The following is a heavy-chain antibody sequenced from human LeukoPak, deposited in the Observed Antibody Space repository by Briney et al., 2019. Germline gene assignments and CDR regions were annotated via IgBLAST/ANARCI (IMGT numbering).Heavy chain of an antibody. V-gene: IGHV1-2*02. CDR1: GYTFTGYY. CDR3: AGDLRRHINWFDP. J-gene: IGHJ5*02. D-gene: IGHD4-17*01. CDR2: INPNSGGT. Sequence: VASVKVSCKASGYTFTGYYMHWVRQAPGQGLEWMGWINPNSGGTNYAQKFQGRVTMTRDTSISTAYMELSRLRSDDTAVYYCAGDLRRHINWFDPWGQGTLVTVSS.